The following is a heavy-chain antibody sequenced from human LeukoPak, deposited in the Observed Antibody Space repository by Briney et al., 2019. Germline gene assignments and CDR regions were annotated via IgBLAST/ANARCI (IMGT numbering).Heavy chain of an antibody. CDR3: ASRGRYYDFWSGDVGYFDY. V-gene: IGHV1-2*02. CDR1: GYTFTGYY. Sequence: ASVKVSCKASGYTFTGYYMHWVRQAPGQGLEWMGWINPNSGGTNYAQKFQGRVTMTRNTSISTAYMELSSLRSEDTAVYYCASRGRYYDFWSGDVGYFDYWGQGTLVTVSS. D-gene: IGHD3-3*01. CDR2: INPNSGGT. J-gene: IGHJ4*02.